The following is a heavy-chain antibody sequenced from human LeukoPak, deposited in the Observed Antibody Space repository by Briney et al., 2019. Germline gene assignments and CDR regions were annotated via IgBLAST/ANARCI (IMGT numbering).Heavy chain of an antibody. CDR2: ISYDGSDK. D-gene: IGHD1-1*01. CDR3: VHLATGTTGTTGKDGFDP. Sequence: GGSLRLSCAASEFTFSSYGMHWVRQAPGKGLEWVAVISYDGSDKYYVDSVKGRFTISRDNSKNTLYLQMNSLRPEDTAVYYCVHLATGTTGTTGKDGFDPWGQGTLVTVSS. V-gene: IGHV3-30*03. J-gene: IGHJ5*02. CDR1: EFTFSSYG.